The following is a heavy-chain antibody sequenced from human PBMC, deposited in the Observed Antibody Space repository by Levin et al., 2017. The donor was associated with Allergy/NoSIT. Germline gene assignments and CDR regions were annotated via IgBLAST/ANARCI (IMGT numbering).Heavy chain of an antibody. V-gene: IGHV3-11*05. J-gene: IGHJ4*02. Sequence: PGESLKISCAASGFSLSDYHVSWIRQAPGKGLEWVSYIGGSTDYTNYADSVKGRFTISRDNTKNSLYLQMNGLRAEDTAVYYCARGTGGCYDICGIFDYWGQGTLVIVSS. D-gene: IGHD3-22*01. CDR2: IGGSTDYT. CDR1: GFSLSDYH. CDR3: ARGTGGCYDICGIFDY.